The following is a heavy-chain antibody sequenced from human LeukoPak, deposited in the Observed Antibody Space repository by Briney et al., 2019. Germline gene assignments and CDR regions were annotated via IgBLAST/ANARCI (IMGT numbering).Heavy chain of an antibody. D-gene: IGHD4-11*01. CDR2: INHSGST. CDR3: ARGLTWTWVMTTVTTRWFDP. Sequence: PSETLSLTCAVYGGSFSGYYWSWIRQPPGKGLEWIGEINHSGSTNYNPSLKSRVTISVDTSKNQFSLKLSSVTAADTAVYYRARGLTWTWVMTTVTTRWFDPWGQGTLVTVSS. V-gene: IGHV4-34*01. CDR1: GGSFSGYY. J-gene: IGHJ5*02.